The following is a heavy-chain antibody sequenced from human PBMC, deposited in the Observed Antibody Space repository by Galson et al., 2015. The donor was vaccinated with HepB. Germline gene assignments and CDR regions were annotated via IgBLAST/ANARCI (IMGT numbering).Heavy chain of an antibody. V-gene: IGHV3-74*01. CDR3: ARDGHYDFWSGPSGAFDI. CDR1: GFTFSSYW. Sequence: SLRLSCAASGFTFSSYWMHWVRQAPGKGLVWVSRINSDGSSTSYADSVKGRFTISRDNAKNTLYLQMNSLRAEDTAVYYCARDGHYDFWSGPSGAFDIWGQGTMVTVSS. CDR2: INSDGSST. J-gene: IGHJ3*02. D-gene: IGHD3-3*01.